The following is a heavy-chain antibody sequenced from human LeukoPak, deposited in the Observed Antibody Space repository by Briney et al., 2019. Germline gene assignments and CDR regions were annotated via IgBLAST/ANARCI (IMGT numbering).Heavy chain of an antibody. Sequence: ASVKVSCKASGGTFSSYAISWVRQAPGQGLEWMGRIIPILGIANYAQKFQGRVTITADKSTSTAYMELSSLRSEDTAVYYCASSSGHESGEYGDSDYWGQGTLVTVSS. V-gene: IGHV1-69*04. J-gene: IGHJ4*02. CDR2: IIPILGIA. CDR1: GGTFSSYA. D-gene: IGHD5-12*01. CDR3: ASSSGHESGEYGDSDY.